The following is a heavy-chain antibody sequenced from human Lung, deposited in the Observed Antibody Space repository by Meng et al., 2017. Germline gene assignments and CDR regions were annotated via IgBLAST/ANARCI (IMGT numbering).Heavy chain of an antibody. CDR2: INHSGST. CDR1: GGSFSDYY. J-gene: IGHJ4*02. D-gene: IGHD4-11*01. CDR3: ARGPTTMAHDFDY. Sequence: QVQLQQWGAGLLKPSETLSLSCVVSGGSFSDYYWSWIRQPPGKGLEWIGEINHSGSTNYNPSLESRATTSVDTSPNNLSLKLSSVTAADSAVYYCARGPTTMAHDFDYWGQGTLVTVSS. V-gene: IGHV4-34*01.